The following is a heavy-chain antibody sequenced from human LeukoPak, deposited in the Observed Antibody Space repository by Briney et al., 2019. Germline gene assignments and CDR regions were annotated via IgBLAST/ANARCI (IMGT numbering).Heavy chain of an antibody. CDR3: ARSSYGGNFDY. J-gene: IGHJ4*02. D-gene: IGHD5-18*01. CDR2: INHSGST. V-gene: IGHV4-34*01. CDR1: GGSFSGYY. Sequence: SETLSLTCAVYGGSFSGYYWSWIRQPPGKGLEWIGEINHSGSTNYNPSRKSRVTISVDTSKNQFSLKLSSVTAADTAVYYCARSSYGGNFDYWGQGTLVTVSS.